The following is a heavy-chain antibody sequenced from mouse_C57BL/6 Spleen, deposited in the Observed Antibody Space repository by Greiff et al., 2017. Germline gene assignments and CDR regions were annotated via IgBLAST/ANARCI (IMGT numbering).Heavy chain of an antibody. CDR1: GFTFSDYG. D-gene: IGHD2-10*02. J-gene: IGHJ4*01. V-gene: IGHV5-17*01. CDR3: AREGYGNYDYAMDY. CDR2: ISSGSSTI. Sequence: EVKLVESGGGLVKPGGSLKLSCAASGFTFSDYGMHWVRQAPEKGLEWVAYISSGSSTIYYADTVKGRFTISRDNAKNTLFLQMTSLRSEDTAMYYCAREGYGNYDYAMDYWGQGTSVTVSS.